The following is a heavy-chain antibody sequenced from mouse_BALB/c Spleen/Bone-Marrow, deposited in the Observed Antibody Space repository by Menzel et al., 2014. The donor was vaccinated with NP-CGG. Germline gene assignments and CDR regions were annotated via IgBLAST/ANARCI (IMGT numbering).Heavy chain of an antibody. CDR1: GFNIKDYY. D-gene: IGHD2-3*01. Sequence: EVKVVESGAELVRSGASVKLSCTASGFNIKDYYMHWVKQRPEQGLEWIGWIDPENGDTEYAPKFQGKATMTADTSSNTAYLQLSSLTSEDTAVYYCNGGYYEAWFAYWGQGTLVTVSA. CDR2: IDPENGDT. CDR3: NGGYYEAWFAY. J-gene: IGHJ3*01. V-gene: IGHV14-4*02.